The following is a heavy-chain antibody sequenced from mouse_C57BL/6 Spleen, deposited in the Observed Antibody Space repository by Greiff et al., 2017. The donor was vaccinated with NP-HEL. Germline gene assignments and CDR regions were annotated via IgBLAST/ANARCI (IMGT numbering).Heavy chain of an antibody. J-gene: IGHJ4*01. CDR3: ASRYGNFCMDY. V-gene: IGHV5-6*01. CDR2: ISSGGSYT. CDR1: GFTFSSYG. Sequence: EVKVVESGGDLVKPGGSLKLSCAASGFTFSSYGMSWVRQTPDKRLEWVATISSGGSYTYYPDSVKGRFTISRDNAKNTLYLRMSSLKSEDTAMYYCASRYGNFCMDYWGQGTSVTVSS. D-gene: IGHD2-1*01.